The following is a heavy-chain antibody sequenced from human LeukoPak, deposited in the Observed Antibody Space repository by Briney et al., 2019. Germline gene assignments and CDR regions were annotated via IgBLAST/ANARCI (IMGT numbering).Heavy chain of an antibody. CDR3: ARVGQGPYGGYYYGMDV. V-gene: IGHV1-69*13. D-gene: IGHD3/OR15-3a*01. CDR2: IIPIFGTA. Sequence: GASVNVSFKASGGTFTSYAISWVRLPPGQGLEWVGGIIPIFGTANYAQKFQGRVTITADESTSTAYMELSSLRSEDTAVYYCARVGQGPYGGYYYGMDVWGQGTTVTVSS. J-gene: IGHJ6*02. CDR1: GGTFTSYA.